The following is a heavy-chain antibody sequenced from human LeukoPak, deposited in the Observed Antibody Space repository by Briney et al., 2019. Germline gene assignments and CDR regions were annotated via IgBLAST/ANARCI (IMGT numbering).Heavy chain of an antibody. Sequence: SETLSLTCAVSGGSISSYYWSWIRQPPGKGLEWIGYIYYSGSTNYNPSLKSRVTISVDTSKNQFSLKLSSVTAADTAVYYCDVRPGDYWGQGTLVTVSS. J-gene: IGHJ4*02. CDR1: GGSISSYY. D-gene: IGHD1-1*01. CDR3: DVRPGDY. V-gene: IGHV4-59*12. CDR2: IYYSGST.